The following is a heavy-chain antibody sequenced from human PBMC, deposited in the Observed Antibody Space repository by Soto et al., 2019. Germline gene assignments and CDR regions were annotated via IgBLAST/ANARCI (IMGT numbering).Heavy chain of an antibody. V-gene: IGHV4-30-2*01. CDR3: AAGGGLPRYY. Sequence: QLQLQESGSGLVKPSQTLSLTCAGSGGSISSVGYSWSWIRQPPGKGLGWIGYIYNSGSTYYNPSLKSRVTIAVDRSKNQISLKLRSVTAADTAVYYCAAGGGLPRYYWGQGTLVTVSS. J-gene: IGHJ4*02. CDR2: IYNSGST. D-gene: IGHD5-12*01. CDR1: GGSISSVGYS.